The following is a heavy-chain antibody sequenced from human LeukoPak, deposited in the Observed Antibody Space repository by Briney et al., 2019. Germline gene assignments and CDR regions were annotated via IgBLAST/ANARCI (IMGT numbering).Heavy chain of an antibody. Sequence: SETLSLTCTVSGGSISSYYWSWIRRPPGKGLEWIGYIYYSGSTNYNPSLKSRVTISVDTSKNQFSLQLSSVTAADTAVYYCARTYSSRGPYYYGMDVWGQGTTVTVSS. V-gene: IGHV4-59*01. D-gene: IGHD6-13*01. J-gene: IGHJ6*02. CDR2: IYYSGST. CDR1: GGSISSYY. CDR3: ARTYSSRGPYYYGMDV.